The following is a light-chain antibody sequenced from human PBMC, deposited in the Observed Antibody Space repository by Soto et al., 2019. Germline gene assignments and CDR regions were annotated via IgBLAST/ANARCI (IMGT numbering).Light chain of an antibody. CDR3: EHYISYSEA. CDR2: KAS. Sequence: DIQMTQSPSTLSGSVGDRVTITCRASQTISSWLAWYQQKPGKAPKLLIYKASTLKSGVPSRFSGSGSGTEFTPTISSLQPDDFATYYCEHYISYSEAFGQVTMV. V-gene: IGKV1-5*03. J-gene: IGKJ1*01. CDR1: QTISSW.